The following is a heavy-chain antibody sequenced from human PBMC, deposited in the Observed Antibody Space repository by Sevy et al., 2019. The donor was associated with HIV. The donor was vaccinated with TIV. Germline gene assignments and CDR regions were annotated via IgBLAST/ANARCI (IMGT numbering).Heavy chain of an antibody. J-gene: IGHJ4*02. CDR3: ARAHGGYGYYFDY. CDR2: FYSGGST. CDR1: GFTVSSNY. V-gene: IGHV3-53*01. D-gene: IGHD5-12*01. Sequence: GGSLRLSCAASGFTVSSNYMSWVRQAPGKGLEWVSVFYSGGSTYYADSVKGRFTISRDNSKNTLYLQMNSLRAEDTAVYYCARAHGGYGYYFDYWGQGTLVTVSS.